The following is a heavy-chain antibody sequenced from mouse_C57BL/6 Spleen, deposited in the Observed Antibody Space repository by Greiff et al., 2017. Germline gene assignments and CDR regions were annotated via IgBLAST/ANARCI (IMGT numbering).Heavy chain of an antibody. CDR1: GYTFTSYW. CDR3: ARRSHYFDY. CDR2: IDPSDSYT. Sequence: QVQLQQPGAELVKPGASVKLSCKASGYTFTSYWMQWVKQRPGQGLEWIGEIDPSDSYTNYNQKFEGKATLTVDTSSSTAYMQLSSLTSEDSAVYYCARRSHYFDYWGQGTTLTVSS. V-gene: IGHV1-50*01. J-gene: IGHJ2*01.